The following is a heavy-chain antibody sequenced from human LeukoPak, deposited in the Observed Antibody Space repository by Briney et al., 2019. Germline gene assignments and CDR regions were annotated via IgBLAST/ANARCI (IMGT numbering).Heavy chain of an antibody. J-gene: IGHJ6*03. CDR3: ASITGYYYMDV. CDR2: IYYSGST. D-gene: IGHD1-14*01. CDR1: GGSFNTHY. Sequence: SETLSLTCTVSGGSFNTHYWNWIRQPPGKGLEWIGYIYYSGSTYYNPSLKSRVTISVDTSKNQFSLKLSSVTAADTAVYYCASITGYYYMDVWGKGTTVTVSS. V-gene: IGHV4-59*11.